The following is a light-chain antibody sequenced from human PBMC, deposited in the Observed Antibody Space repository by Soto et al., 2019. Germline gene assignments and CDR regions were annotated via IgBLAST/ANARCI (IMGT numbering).Light chain of an antibody. Sequence: EIMMTQSPATLSVSPGERATLSCRASQRVSSNLAWYQQRPGQAPRLLIYGASTRATGIPARFSGSVSGTELTLTISSLQSEDFAVYYCQQYNNWPPTGTFGQGTKVDIK. J-gene: IGKJ1*01. CDR1: QRVSSN. CDR2: GAS. V-gene: IGKV3-15*01. CDR3: QQYNNWPPTGT.